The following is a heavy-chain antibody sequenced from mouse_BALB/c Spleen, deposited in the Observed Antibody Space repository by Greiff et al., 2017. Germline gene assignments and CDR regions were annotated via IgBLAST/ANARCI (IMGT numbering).Heavy chain of an antibody. CDR2: IWAGGST. D-gene: IGHD2-14*01. CDR3: AAHRYPYYFDY. J-gene: IGHJ2*01. V-gene: IGHV2-9*02. CDR1: GFSLTSYG. Sequence: VKLMESGPGLVAPSQSLSITCTVSGFSLTSYGVHWVRQPPGKGLEWLGVIWAGGSTNYNSALMSRLSISKDNSKSQVFLKMNSLQTDDTAMYYCAAHRYPYYFDYWGQGTTLTVSS.